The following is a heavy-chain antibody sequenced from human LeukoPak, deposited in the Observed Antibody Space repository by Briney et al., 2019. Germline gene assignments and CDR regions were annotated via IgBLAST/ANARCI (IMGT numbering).Heavy chain of an antibody. V-gene: IGHV4-39*07. J-gene: IGHJ4*02. CDR3: ARETYDSSGYFAGWSGGYYFDY. CDR2: IYYSGNT. Sequence: SETLSLTCTVSGGSISSSRYYWGWFRQSPGKGLGWIGTIYYSGNTYYNPSLKSRVTMSVDTSKNQFSLKLSSVTAADTAVYYCARETYDSSGYFAGWSGGYYFDYWGQGTLVTVSS. D-gene: IGHD3-22*01. CDR1: GGSISSSRYY.